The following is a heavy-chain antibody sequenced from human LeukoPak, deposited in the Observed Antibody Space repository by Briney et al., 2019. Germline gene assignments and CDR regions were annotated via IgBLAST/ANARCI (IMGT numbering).Heavy chain of an antibody. Sequence: GGSLRLSCAASGFTFSSYWMSWVRQAPGKGLEWVAKIKEDGSEKYYVDSVKGRFTISRDNAKNSLYLQMSSLRAEDTAVYYCMRVWLGTRLDYWGQGALVTVSS. CDR2: IKEDGSEK. CDR1: GFTFSSYW. D-gene: IGHD6-19*01. J-gene: IGHJ4*02. CDR3: MRVWLGTRLDY. V-gene: IGHV3-7*01.